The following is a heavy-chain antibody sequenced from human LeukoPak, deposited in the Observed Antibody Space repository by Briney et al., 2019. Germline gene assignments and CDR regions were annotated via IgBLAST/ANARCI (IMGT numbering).Heavy chain of an antibody. CDR3: ARDLVHHNYYYYGMDV. CDR2: IYSDGST. D-gene: IGHD2-2*01. V-gene: IGHV3-53*01. J-gene: IGHJ6*02. CDR1: GFIVSGDF. Sequence: GGSLRLSCAASGFIVSGDFMSWVRQAPGKGLEWVSVIYSDGSTYYADSVKGRFTISRDNSKNTLYLQMNSLRAEDTAVYYCARDLVHHNYYYYGMDVWGQGTTVTVSS.